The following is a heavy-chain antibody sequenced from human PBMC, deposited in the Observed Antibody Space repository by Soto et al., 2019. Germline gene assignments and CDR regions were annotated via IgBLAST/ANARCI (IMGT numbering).Heavy chain of an antibody. Sequence: EVQLVESGGGLVQPGGSLSLSCAASGFTFSSYSMNWARQAPGKGLEWVSYISTSSSTIYYADSVKGRFIISRDNAKNSLYLQMNSLRGEDTAVYYCARGYRSFDYWGQGTLVTVSS. CDR3: ARGYRSFDY. CDR2: ISTSSSTI. CDR1: GFTFSSYS. J-gene: IGHJ4*02. V-gene: IGHV3-48*01. D-gene: IGHD1-1*01.